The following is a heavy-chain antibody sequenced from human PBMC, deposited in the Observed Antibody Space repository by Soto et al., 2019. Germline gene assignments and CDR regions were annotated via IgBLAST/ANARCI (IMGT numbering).Heavy chain of an antibody. V-gene: IGHV3-30-3*01. D-gene: IGHD3-10*01. CDR2: ILHDGNNK. J-gene: IGHJ4*02. Sequence: QVQLVESGGGVVQPGRSLRLSCAASGFTFSNYIMHWVRQAPGKGLEWVAIILHDGNNKYYADSVKGRFTISRDNSKNALYLQMHSLRTEDTAIYYWARDDEGGSYCDLGYWGQGTLVTVSS. CDR3: ARDDEGGSYCDLGY. CDR1: GFTFSNYI.